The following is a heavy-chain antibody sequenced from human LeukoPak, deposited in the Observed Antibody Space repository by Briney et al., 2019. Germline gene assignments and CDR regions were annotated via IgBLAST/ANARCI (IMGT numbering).Heavy chain of an antibody. Sequence: SETLSLTCTISGGFISSSSYYWGWIRQPPGKGLEWTGSIYYSGSTYYNPSLKSRVTISVDTSKNQFSLKLSSVTAADTAVYYCARQSFIAARRDYWGQGTLVTVSS. V-gene: IGHV4-39*01. CDR2: IYYSGST. CDR1: GGFISSSSYY. CDR3: ARQSFIAARRDY. D-gene: IGHD6-6*01. J-gene: IGHJ4*02.